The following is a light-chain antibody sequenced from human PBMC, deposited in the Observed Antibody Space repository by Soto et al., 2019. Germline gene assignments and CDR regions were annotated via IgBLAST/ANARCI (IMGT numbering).Light chain of an antibody. J-gene: IGKJ2*01. CDR1: QIISSTY. CDR3: QQYGYSPPDMYT. CDR2: SPS. Sequence: EIVMTQSPGTLSLSPGETATLSCRSSQIISSTYLAWYQQKPGQAPRLLIYSPSTRATGIPDRFSGSGSGTEFTLTIHRLEPEDFAVYSCQQYGYSPPDMYTFSQGTKLEIK. V-gene: IGKV3-20*01.